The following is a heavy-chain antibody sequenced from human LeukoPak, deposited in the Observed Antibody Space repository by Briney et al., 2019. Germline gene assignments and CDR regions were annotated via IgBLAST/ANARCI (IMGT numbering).Heavy chain of an antibody. D-gene: IGHD3-22*01. CDR2: FDTGFGT. CDR3: AKVGYYYDSSGANTDY. J-gene: IGHJ4*02. V-gene: IGHV3-23*01. CDR1: GFTFSTAS. Sequence: PGGSLRLSCAASGFTFSTASLHWVRQAPGRGLEWVSAFDTGFGTYYPDSLKGRFTISRDNSKNTLYLQMNSLRAEDTAVYYCAKVGYYYDSSGANTDYWGQGTLVTVSS.